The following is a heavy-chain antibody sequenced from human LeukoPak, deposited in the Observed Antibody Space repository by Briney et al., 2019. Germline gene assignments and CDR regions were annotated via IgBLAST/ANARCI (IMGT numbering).Heavy chain of an antibody. CDR2: INPNSGGT. CDR3: ARGFFIGYSYGYGYFDY. V-gene: IGHV1-2*04. D-gene: IGHD5-18*01. Sequence: ASVKVSCKASGYTFTGYYMHWVRQAPGQGLEWMGWINPNSGGTNYAQKFQGWVTMTRDTSISTAYMELSRLRSDDTAVYYCARGFFIGYSYGYGYFDYWGQGTLVTVSS. CDR1: GYTFTGYY. J-gene: IGHJ4*02.